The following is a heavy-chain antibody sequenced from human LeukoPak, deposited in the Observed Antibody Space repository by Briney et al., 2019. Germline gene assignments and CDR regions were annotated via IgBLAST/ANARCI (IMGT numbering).Heavy chain of an antibody. J-gene: IGHJ4*02. Sequence: SGPTLVNPTQTLTLTCTFSGFSLTTSGVGVGWIRQPPGKALECLALIYWNDVKRYNPSLNSRLTVTKDASKNQVVLTMTDMDPVDTATYYCAHLTGAPALFDYWGQGTLVTVSS. V-gene: IGHV2-5*01. CDR3: AHLTGAPALFDY. CDR2: IYWNDVK. CDR1: GFSLTTSGVG. D-gene: IGHD3-9*01.